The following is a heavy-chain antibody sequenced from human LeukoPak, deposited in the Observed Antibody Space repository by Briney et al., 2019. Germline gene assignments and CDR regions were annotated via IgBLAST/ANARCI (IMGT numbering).Heavy chain of an antibody. CDR2: ISAYNGNT. V-gene: IGHV1-18*01. J-gene: IGHJ4*02. CDR3: ARDLVGATPPDY. D-gene: IGHD1-26*01. CDR1: GYTFTSYG. Sequence: ASVKVSCKASGYTFTSYGISWVRQAPGQGLEWMGWISAYNGNTNYAQKLQGRVTMTTDTSTSTAYTELRSLRSDDTAVYYCARDLVGATPPDYWGQGTLVTVSS.